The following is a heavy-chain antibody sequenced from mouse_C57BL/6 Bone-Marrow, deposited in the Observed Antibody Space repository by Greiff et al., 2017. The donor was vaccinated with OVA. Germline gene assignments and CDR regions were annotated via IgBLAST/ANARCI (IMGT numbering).Heavy chain of an antibody. CDR2: INPNYGTS. D-gene: IGHD1-1*01. J-gene: IGHJ3*01. CDR3: ARGVYYWFAY. Sequence: EVKLVESGPGLVQPGASVKLSCVASGYSFTDYYMNWVKQSTGKSLEWIGVINPNYGTSSYNQKFKGKATLTVDQSSSTAYMQLNSLTSEDSAVYYCARGVYYWFAYWGQGTLVTVSA. CDR1: GYSFTDYY. V-gene: IGHV1-39*01.